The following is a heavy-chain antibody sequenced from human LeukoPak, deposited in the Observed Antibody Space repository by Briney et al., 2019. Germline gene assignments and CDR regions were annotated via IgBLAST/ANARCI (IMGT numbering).Heavy chain of an antibody. CDR2: INHSGST. CDR3: ARSLAKWFGESRWFDY. V-gene: IGHV4-34*01. J-gene: IGHJ4*02. CDR1: GGSFSGYY. D-gene: IGHD3-10*01. Sequence: PSETLSLTCAVYGGSFSGYYWSWIRQPPGKGLEWIGEINHSGSTNYNPSLKSRVTISVDTSKNQFSLKLSSVTAADTAVYYCARSLAKWFGESRWFDYWGQGTLVTVSS.